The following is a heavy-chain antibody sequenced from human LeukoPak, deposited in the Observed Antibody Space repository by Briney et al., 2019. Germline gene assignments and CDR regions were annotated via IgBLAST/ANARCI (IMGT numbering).Heavy chain of an antibody. CDR2: FDPEDGET. J-gene: IGHJ4*02. V-gene: IGHV1-24*01. Sequence: ASVKVSCKVSGYTLTEISMHWVRQAPGKGLEWMGGFDPEDGETIYAQKFQGRVTMTEDTSTDTAYMELSSLRSEDTAVYYCATRRYVWGSYRWDFDYWGQGTRVTVSS. CDR3: ATRRYVWGSYRWDFDY. D-gene: IGHD3-16*02. CDR1: GYTLTEIS.